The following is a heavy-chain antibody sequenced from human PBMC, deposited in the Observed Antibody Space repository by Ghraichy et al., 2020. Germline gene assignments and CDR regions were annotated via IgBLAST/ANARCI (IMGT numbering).Heavy chain of an antibody. Sequence: GGSLRLSCAASGFTFSSYSMNWVRQAPGKGLEWVSSISSSSSYIYYADSVKGRFTISRDNAKNSLYLQMNSLRAEDTAVYYCARMEQQPHPGGPYNWFDPWGQGTLVTVSS. CDR3: ARMEQQPHPGGPYNWFDP. CDR2: ISSSSSYI. J-gene: IGHJ5*02. CDR1: GFTFSSYS. V-gene: IGHV3-21*01. D-gene: IGHD6-13*01.